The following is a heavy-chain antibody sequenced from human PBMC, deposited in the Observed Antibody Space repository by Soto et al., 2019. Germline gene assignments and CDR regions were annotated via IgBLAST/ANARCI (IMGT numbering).Heavy chain of an antibody. CDR3: ARDSKIDYIWGSYRNYYYYYMDV. J-gene: IGHJ6*03. CDR2: IWSGGSTI. D-gene: IGHD3-16*02. CDR1: GSIFTGYG. Sequence: GGSLRLSCAASGSIFTGYGMHWVRQAPGKGLEWVAVIWSGGSTIYYADSVKGRFTISRDNAKNTLYLQMNSLRAEDTAVYYWARDSKIDYIWGSYRNYYYYYMDVWGKGTTVTVSS. V-gene: IGHV3-33*01.